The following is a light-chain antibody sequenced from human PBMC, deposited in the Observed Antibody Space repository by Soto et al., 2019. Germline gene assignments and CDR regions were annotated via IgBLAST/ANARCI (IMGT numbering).Light chain of an antibody. CDR3: QTWGSGIVV. V-gene: IGLV4-69*01. CDR2: LNSDGSH. J-gene: IGLJ2*01. CDR1: SGHSNYA. Sequence: QSVLTQSPSASASLGASVKLTCTLSSGHSNYAIAWHQQQSEKGPRYLMKLNSDGSHSKVDGIPDRFSGSSSGAERYPTISSLQSEDEADYYCQTWGSGIVVFGGGTKLTVL.